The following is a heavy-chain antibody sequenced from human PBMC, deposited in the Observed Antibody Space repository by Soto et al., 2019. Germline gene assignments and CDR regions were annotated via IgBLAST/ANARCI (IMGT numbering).Heavy chain of an antibody. D-gene: IGHD3-3*01. V-gene: IGHV4-34*01. Sequence: SETLALTCAVYGGSFSGYYWSWIRQPPGKGLEWIGEINHSGSTNYNPSLKSRVTISVDTSKNQFSLKLSSVTAADTAVYYCATARWSGFDYWGQGTQVSVSS. CDR3: ATARWSGFDY. J-gene: IGHJ4*02. CDR2: INHSGST. CDR1: GGSFSGYY.